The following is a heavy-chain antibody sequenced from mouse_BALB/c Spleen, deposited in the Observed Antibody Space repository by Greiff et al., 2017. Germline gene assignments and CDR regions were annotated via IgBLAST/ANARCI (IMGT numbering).Heavy chain of an antibody. CDR1: GFTFSSYG. Sequence: DVMLVESGGGLVQPGGSRKLSCAASGFTFSSYGMSWVRQTPDKRLEWVATISSGSSTIYYADTVKGRFTISRDNPKNTLFLQMTSLRSEDTAMYYCAREGGGYDEGDWFAYWGQGTLVTVSA. CDR2: ISSGSSTI. V-gene: IGHV5-17*02. J-gene: IGHJ3*01. D-gene: IGHD2-2*01. CDR3: AREGGGYDEGDWFAY.